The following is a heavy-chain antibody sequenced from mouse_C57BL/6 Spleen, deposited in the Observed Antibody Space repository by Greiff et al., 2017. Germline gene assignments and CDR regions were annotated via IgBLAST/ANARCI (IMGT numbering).Heavy chain of an antibody. D-gene: IGHD2-1*01. J-gene: IGHJ1*03. V-gene: IGHV5-9-1*02. CDR1: GFTFSSYA. CDR2: ISSGGDYI. CDR3: TREWDGNYWYFDV. Sequence: EVQVVESGEGLVKPGGSLKLSCAASGFTFSSYAMSWVRQTPEKRLEWVAYISSGGDYIYYADTVKGRFTISRDNARNTLYLQMSSLKSEDTAMYYCTREWDGNYWYFDVWGTGTTVTVSS.